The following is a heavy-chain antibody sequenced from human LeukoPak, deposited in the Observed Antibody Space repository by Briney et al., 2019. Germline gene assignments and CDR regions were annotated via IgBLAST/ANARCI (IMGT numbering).Heavy chain of an antibody. Sequence: PGGSLRLSCAASGFTFIIYAMSWVRQAPGKGLQWVSSITSRGESTWYVDSVKGRFTITRDNSENTLYLQMHSLRAEDTAVYYCARDRPNYYGSDGHYYRRDGDYWGRGTLVSVSS. V-gene: IGHV3-23*01. J-gene: IGHJ4*02. D-gene: IGHD3-22*01. CDR2: ITSRGEST. CDR3: ARDRPNYYGSDGHYYRRDGDY. CDR1: GFTFIIYA.